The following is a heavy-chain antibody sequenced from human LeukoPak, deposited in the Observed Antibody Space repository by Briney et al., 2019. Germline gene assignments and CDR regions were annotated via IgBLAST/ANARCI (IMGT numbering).Heavy chain of an antibody. V-gene: IGHV4-4*07. D-gene: IGHD6-13*01. Sequence: SETLSLACTVSGGSISSYYWSWIRQPAGKGLEWIGRIYTSGSTNYNPSLKSRVTMSVDTSKNQFSLKLSSVTAADTAVYYFARASSSWFSGMEVWGEGTTVTVSS. CDR3: ARASSSWFSGMEV. CDR2: IYTSGST. J-gene: IGHJ6*04. CDR1: GGSISSYY.